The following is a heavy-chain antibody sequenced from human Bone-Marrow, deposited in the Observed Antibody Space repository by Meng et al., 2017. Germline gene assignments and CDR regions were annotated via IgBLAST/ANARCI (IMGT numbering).Heavy chain of an antibody. CDR1: GFTFSSYG. J-gene: IGHJ4*02. V-gene: IGHV3-33*01. Sequence: GSLRLSCAASGFTFSSYGMHWVRQAPGKGLEWVAVIWYDGSNKYYADSVKGRFTISRDNSKNTLYLQMNSLRAEDTAVYYCATGAEGLLWFGESGFDYWGQGTLVTVSS. CDR2: IWYDGSNK. CDR3: ATGAEGLLWFGESGFDY. D-gene: IGHD3-10*01.